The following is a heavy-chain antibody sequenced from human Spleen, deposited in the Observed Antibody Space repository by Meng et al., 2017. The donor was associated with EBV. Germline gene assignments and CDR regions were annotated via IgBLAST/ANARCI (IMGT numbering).Heavy chain of an antibody. V-gene: IGHV1-18*01. D-gene: IGHD1-1*01. CDR2: ISTFNGGT. CDR3: ARDGPGYGYFDF. CDR1: HYTFTDYH. Sequence: QGQLVQYGGEKKGPGASVKVSCKTSHYTFTDYHINWVRQAPGQGLEWMGCISTFNGGTKFAERFRGRLSMTTDTSTATAYMELRSLRSDDTAVYFCARDGPGYGYFDFWGQGSLVTVSS. J-gene: IGHJ4*02.